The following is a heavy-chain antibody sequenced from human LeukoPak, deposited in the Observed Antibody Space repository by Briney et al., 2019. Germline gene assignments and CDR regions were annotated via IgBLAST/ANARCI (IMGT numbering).Heavy chain of an antibody. CDR2: ISAYNGNT. V-gene: IGHV1-18*01. CDR3: ARGGIAAANVELPDYFGY. Sequence: ASVKVSCKASGYTFTSYGISWVRHAPGQGLEWIAWISAYNGNTNYAQKLQGRVTMTTDTSTSTAYMELRSLRSEDTAVYYCARGGIAAANVELPDYFGYWGQGNLVTVSS. D-gene: IGHD6-13*01. CDR1: GYTFTSYG. J-gene: IGHJ4*02.